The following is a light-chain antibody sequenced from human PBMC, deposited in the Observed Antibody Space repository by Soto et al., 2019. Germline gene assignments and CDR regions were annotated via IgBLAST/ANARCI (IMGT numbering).Light chain of an antibody. CDR1: MRDVGAYNL. CDR2: EVS. J-gene: IGLJ1*01. CDR3: SSYTSSSTLD. V-gene: IGLV2-14*01. Sequence: QSVLTQPASVSGSPGQSITISCAGTMRDVGAYNLVSWYQHHPGKAPKLMIYEVSDRPSGVSNRFSGSKSGNTATLTISGLQADDEADYYCSSYTSSSTLDVGTGTKVTVL.